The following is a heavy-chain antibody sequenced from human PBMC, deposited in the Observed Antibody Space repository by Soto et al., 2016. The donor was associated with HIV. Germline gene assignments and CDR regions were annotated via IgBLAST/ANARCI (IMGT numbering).Heavy chain of an antibody. J-gene: IGHJ5*02. V-gene: IGHV1-69*13. CDR1: GGTFSNYA. CDR2: IIPIFRTA. CDR3: ARGVNCSGGSCYPRWFDP. Sequence: QVQLVQSGAEVKKPGSSVKVSCKASGGTFSNYAISWVRQAPGQGLEWMGGIIPIFRTANYAQKFQGRVTITADESTSTAYMELSSLRSEDTAVYYCARGVNCSGGSCYPRWFDPWGQGTLVTVSS. D-gene: IGHD2-15*01.